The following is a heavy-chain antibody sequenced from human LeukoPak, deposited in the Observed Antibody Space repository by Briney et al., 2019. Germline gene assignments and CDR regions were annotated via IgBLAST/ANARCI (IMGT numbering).Heavy chain of an antibody. D-gene: IGHD3-10*01. CDR3: ARGPYGSSGTPDAFDI. V-gene: IGHV3-66*01. Sequence: GGSLRLSCAASGFTFSSYAMTWVRKAPGKGLKWVSVSYSGGSTYYADSVKGRFTTTRDNSKNTLYLQMNSLRAEDTAVYYCARGPYGSSGTPDAFDIWGQGTMVTVSS. CDR1: GFTFSSYA. CDR2: SYSGGST. J-gene: IGHJ3*02.